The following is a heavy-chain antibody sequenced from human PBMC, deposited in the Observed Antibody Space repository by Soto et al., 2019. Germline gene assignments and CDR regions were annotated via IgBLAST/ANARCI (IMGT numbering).Heavy chain of an antibody. D-gene: IGHD2-8*01. CDR2: ISYDGSNK. Sequence: AGGSLRLSCAASGVTCISYAMHWVRQAPGKGLEWVAVISYDGSNKYYADSVKGRFTISRDNSKNTLYLQMNSLRAEDTAVYCCARDIVLMVYAILNYYYYGMDVWGQGTTVTVPS. CDR1: GVTCISYA. J-gene: IGHJ6*02. CDR3: ARDIVLMVYAILNYYYYGMDV. V-gene: IGHV3-30-3*01.